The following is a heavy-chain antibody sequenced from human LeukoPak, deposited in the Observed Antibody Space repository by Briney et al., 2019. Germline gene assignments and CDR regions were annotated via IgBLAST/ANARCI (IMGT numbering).Heavy chain of an antibody. CDR3: VTDRGGESTGDNWLDP. D-gene: IGHD1-14*01. Sequence: PAGSLTLSCAVSGFTFNSYWLSWVPQAPGKGREGVSNIKEDGSDKHYGDSVRGRFTISRDNAKNSLYLQMTGLSAEGTAVYYCVTDRGGESTGDNWLDPWGQGTLVTVSS. CDR2: IKEDGSDK. V-gene: IGHV3-7*01. J-gene: IGHJ5*02. CDR1: GFTFNSYW.